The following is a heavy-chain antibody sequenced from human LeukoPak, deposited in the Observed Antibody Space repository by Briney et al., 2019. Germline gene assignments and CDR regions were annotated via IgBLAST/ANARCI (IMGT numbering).Heavy chain of an antibody. CDR3: ARAPRYYDSSGYGFDY. CDR1: GFTFSSYD. J-gene: IGHJ4*02. D-gene: IGHD3-22*01. CDR2: IGTAGDT. Sequence: GGSVRLSCAASGFTFSSYDMHWVRQATGKDLEGVSSIGTAGDTYYPGSVKGRFTISRENAKNSLYPQMNSLRAGDTAVYYCARAPRYYDSSGYGFDYWGQGTLVTVSS. V-gene: IGHV3-13*01.